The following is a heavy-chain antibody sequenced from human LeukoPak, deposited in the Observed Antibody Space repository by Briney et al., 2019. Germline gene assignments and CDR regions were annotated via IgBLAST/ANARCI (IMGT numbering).Heavy chain of an antibody. Sequence: ASVKVSCKASGYTFTIYGISWVRQAPGQGLEWMGWISAYNGNTNYAQKLQGRVTMTTDTSTSTAYMELRSLRSDDTAVYYCARDRDLGLSFDYWGQGTLVTVSS. J-gene: IGHJ4*02. D-gene: IGHD3-10*01. V-gene: IGHV1-18*01. CDR1: GYTFTIYG. CDR2: ISAYNGNT. CDR3: ARDRDLGLSFDY.